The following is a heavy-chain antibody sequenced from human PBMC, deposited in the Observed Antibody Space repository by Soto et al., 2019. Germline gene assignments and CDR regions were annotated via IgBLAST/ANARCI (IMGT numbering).Heavy chain of an antibody. CDR3: ARDSSGYYWFDP. CDR2: IYHSGTT. V-gene: IGHV4-38-2*02. CDR1: GFSISSGYF. D-gene: IGHD3-22*01. J-gene: IGHJ5*02. Sequence: SETLSLTCAVSGFSISSGYFWGWIRQPPGKGPEWLGSIYHSGTTYYDPSVKGRVTISVDTSKNQFSLKMSSVTAADTAVYYCARDSSGYYWFDPWGQGTLVTVSS.